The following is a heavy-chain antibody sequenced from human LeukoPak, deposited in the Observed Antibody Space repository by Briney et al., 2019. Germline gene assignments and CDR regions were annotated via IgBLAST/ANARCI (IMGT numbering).Heavy chain of an antibody. V-gene: IGHV4-34*01. CDR2: IDPSGST. Sequence: SETLSLTCAVYGGSFSGYYWSCIRQPPGKGLEWIGEIDPSGSTNYNPSLKSRVTISIDTSKNQFSLKLSSVTAADTAVYYCARAHDYYYYMDVWGKGTTVTVSS. CDR1: GGSFSGYY. J-gene: IGHJ6*03. CDR3: ARAHDYYYYMDV.